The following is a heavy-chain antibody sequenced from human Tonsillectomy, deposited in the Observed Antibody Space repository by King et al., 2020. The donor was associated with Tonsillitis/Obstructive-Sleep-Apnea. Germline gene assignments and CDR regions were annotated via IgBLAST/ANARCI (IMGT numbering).Heavy chain of an antibody. CDR3: ARGASAGDEVWCRGMDV. D-gene: IGHD4/OR15-4a*01. CDR2: INKNGSST. J-gene: IGHJ6*02. CDR1: RLSFSSYW. V-gene: IGHV3-74*01. Sequence: EVQLVESGGGLVQPGGSLRLSCAASRLSFSSYWMHWVRQAPGKGLVWVSRINKNGSSTSYADSVKGRFNISRDNANNTLYLQMKSLRAQDTAVYYCARGASAGDEVWCRGMDVWAQGTSVTVSS.